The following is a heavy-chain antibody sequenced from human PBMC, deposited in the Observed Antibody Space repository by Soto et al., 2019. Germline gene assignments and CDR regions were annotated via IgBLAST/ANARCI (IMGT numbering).Heavy chain of an antibody. J-gene: IGHJ5*02. CDR3: ARDSGPSGDDFWSGYLAYGVNWFDP. Sequence: GASVKVSCKVSGYTLTELSMHWVRQAPGKGLEWMGGFDPEDGETIYAQKFQGRVTMTEDTSTDTAYMELSSLRSEDTAVYYCARDSGPSGDDFWSGYLAYGVNWFDPGGQGPLVTVSS. CDR2: FDPEDGET. V-gene: IGHV1-24*01. CDR1: GYTLTELS. D-gene: IGHD3-3*01.